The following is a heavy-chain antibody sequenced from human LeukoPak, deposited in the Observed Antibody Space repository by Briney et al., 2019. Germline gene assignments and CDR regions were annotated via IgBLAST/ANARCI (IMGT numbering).Heavy chain of an antibody. D-gene: IGHD6-13*01. V-gene: IGHV3-30*18. CDR2: ISYDGSNK. J-gene: IGHJ4*02. CDR1: GFTFSSYG. Sequence: GRSLRLSCAASGFTFSSYGMHWVRQAPGKGLEWVAVISYDGSNKYYADSVKGQFTISRDNSKNTLYLQMNSLRAEDTAVYYCAKERAAAGTSFDYWGQGTLVTVSS. CDR3: AKERAAAGTSFDY.